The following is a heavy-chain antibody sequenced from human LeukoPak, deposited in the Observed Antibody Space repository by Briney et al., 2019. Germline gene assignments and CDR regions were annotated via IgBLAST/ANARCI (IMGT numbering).Heavy chain of an antibody. V-gene: IGHV4-59*01. D-gene: IGHD5-24*01. CDR2: IYYSGST. CDR1: GGSISSYY. Sequence: SETLSLTCTVSGGSISSYYWSWIRQPPGKGLEWVGYIYYSGSTNYNPSLKSRVTISVDTSKNQFSLKLSSVTAADTAVYYCARAGSEMATMSAFDMWGQGTMATVSS. CDR3: ARAGSEMATMSAFDM. J-gene: IGHJ3*02.